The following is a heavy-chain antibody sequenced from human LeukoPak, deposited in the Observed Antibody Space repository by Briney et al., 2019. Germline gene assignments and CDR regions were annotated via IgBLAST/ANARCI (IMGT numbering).Heavy chain of an antibody. CDR1: GFTFSSYA. J-gene: IGHJ4*02. V-gene: IGHV3-23*01. Sequence: PGGSLRLSCAASGFTFSSYAISWVRQAPGKGLEWVSAISGSGGSTYYADSVKGRFTISRDNSKNTLYLQMNSLRAEDTAVYYCAKDFMGYCSSTSCYSWVFDYWGQGTLVTVSS. CDR2: ISGSGGST. D-gene: IGHD2-2*02. CDR3: AKDFMGYCSSTSCYSWVFDY.